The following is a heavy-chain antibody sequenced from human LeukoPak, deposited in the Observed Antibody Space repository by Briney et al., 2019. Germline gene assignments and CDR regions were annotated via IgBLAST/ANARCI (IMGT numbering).Heavy chain of an antibody. V-gene: IGHV3-7*03. CDR2: INQDGGTR. Sequence: PGGSLRLSCAASGFTFSNTWMAWVRQAPGKGLEWVANINQDGGTRQYADSVRGRFTISRDNAKNSLYLEMNSLRAEDTALYYCAKDGLYYDLSTHIYYFDYWGQGTLVAVSS. D-gene: IGHD3-16*01. J-gene: IGHJ4*02. CDR1: GFTFSNTW. CDR3: AKDGLYYDLSTHIYYFDY.